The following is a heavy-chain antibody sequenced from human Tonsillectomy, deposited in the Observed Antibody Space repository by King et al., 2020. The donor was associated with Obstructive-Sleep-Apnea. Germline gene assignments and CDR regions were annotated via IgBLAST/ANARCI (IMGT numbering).Heavy chain of an antibody. CDR2: TSSDGSHK. D-gene: IGHD2-2*01. CDR3: ASPYCIGTGCYLYFYGMDV. Sequence: VQLVESGGGVVQPGRSLRLSCAASGFTFSSYAMHWVRQAPGKGLEWVAVTSSDGSHKNYADSVKGRFTCSGDNSKNTLYLQMNSLRAEDTAVYYCASPYCIGTGCYLYFYGMDVWGQGTTVTVSS. CDR1: GFTFSSYA. J-gene: IGHJ6*02. V-gene: IGHV3-30*04.